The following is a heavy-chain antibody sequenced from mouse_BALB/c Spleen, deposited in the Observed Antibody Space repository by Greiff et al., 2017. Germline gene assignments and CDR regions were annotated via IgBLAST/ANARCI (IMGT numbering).Heavy chain of an antibody. CDR2: ISSGISTI. Sequence: EVMLVESGGGLVQPGGSRKLSCAASGFTFSSFGMHWVRQDPEKGLEWVAYISSGISTIYYADTVKGLFTISRDNPKNTLFLQMTSLRSEDTAMYYCARKKWGNSHYFDYWGQGTTLTVSS. D-gene: IGHD1-3*01. J-gene: IGHJ2*01. V-gene: IGHV5-17*02. CDR3: ARKKWGNSHYFDY. CDR1: GFTFSSFG.